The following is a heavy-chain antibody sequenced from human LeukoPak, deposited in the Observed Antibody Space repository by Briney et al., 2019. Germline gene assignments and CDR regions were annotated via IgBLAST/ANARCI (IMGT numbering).Heavy chain of an antibody. CDR3: ARGPPTRYYDSSGYYAFDY. CDR2: ISAYNGNT. D-gene: IGHD3-22*01. V-gene: IGHV1-18*01. Sequence: ASVKVSCKASGYTFTSYGISWVRQAPGQGLEWMGWISAYNGNTNYAQKLQGRVTMTTDTSTSTAYMELRSLRSDDTAVYYCARGPPTRYYDSSGYYAFDYWGQGTLVTVPS. J-gene: IGHJ4*02. CDR1: GYTFTSYG.